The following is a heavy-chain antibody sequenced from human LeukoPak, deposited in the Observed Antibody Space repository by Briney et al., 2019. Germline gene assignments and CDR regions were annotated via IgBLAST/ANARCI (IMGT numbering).Heavy chain of an antibody. CDR1: GYTFTSYG. D-gene: IGHD5-18*01. Sequence: SVKVSCKASGYTFTSYGISWVRQARGQGLEWMGWISAYNGNTNYAQKLQGRVTMTTDTSTSTAYMELRSLRPDDTAVYYCTVDTAMVPTNYWGQGSLVTVSS. J-gene: IGHJ4*02. V-gene: IGHV1-18*01. CDR2: ISAYNGNT. CDR3: TVDTAMVPTNY.